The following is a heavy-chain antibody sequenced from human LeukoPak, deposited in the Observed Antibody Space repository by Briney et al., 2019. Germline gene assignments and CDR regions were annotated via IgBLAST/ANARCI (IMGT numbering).Heavy chain of an antibody. CDR3: ARNPAFPNYYGSGNYYNSPSYMDV. D-gene: IGHD3-10*01. J-gene: IGHJ6*03. CDR1: GGTFSSYA. Sequence: GASVKVSCKASGGTFSSYAISWVRQAPGQGLEWMGGIIPIFGTANYAQKFQGRVTITADESTSTAYMELSSLRSEDTAVYYCARNPAFPNYYGSGNYYNSPSYMDVWGKGTTVTVSS. CDR2: IIPIFGTA. V-gene: IGHV1-69*13.